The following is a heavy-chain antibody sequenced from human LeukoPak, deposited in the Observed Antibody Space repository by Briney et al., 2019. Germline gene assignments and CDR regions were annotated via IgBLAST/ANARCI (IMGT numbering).Heavy chain of an antibody. Sequence: PSETLSLTCTVSGDDIKTYYWSWIRQSPGKGLEWIGYMFYAGTTNYNPSIRSRLSMSVDTSKNQFSVRLTSVTAADTAVYYCARERLRLGESDPYYYYYYGMDVWGQGTTVTVSS. V-gene: IGHV4-59*12. J-gene: IGHJ6*02. CDR2: MFYAGTT. CDR3: ARERLRLGESDPYYYYYYGMDV. CDR1: GDDIKTYY. D-gene: IGHD3-16*01.